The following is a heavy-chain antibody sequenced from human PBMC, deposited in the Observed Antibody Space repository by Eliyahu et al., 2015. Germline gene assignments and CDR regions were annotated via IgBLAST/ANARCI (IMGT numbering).Heavy chain of an antibody. D-gene: IGHD4-23*01. V-gene: IGHV3-21*01. CDR1: GFXFSRYS. CDR3: ARDLERGVVTPYYYYGMDV. CDR2: ISSSSSYI. Sequence: EVQLVESGGGLVKPGXSLRLXCAASGFXFSRYSXXXVRQAPGKGLEWVSSISSSSSYIYYADSVKGRFTISRDNAKNSLYXQMNSLRAEDTAVYYCARDLERGVVTPYYYYGMDVWGQGTTVTVSS. J-gene: IGHJ6*02.